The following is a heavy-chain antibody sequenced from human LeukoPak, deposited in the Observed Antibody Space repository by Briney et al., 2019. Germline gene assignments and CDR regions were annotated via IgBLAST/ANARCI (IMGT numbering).Heavy chain of an antibody. V-gene: IGHV4-34*01. D-gene: IGHD6-6*01. CDR2: INHSGST. CDR1: GGSISSYY. Sequence: SETLSLTCTVSGGSISSYYWSWIRQPPGKGLEWIGEINHSGSTNYNPSLESRVTISVDTSKNQFSLKLSSVTAADTAVYYCARVIAASFGPWGQGTLVTVSS. CDR3: ARVIAASFGP. J-gene: IGHJ5*02.